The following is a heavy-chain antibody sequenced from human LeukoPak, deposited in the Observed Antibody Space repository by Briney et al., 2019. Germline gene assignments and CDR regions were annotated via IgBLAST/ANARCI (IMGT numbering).Heavy chain of an antibody. J-gene: IGHJ4*02. CDR2: IKQDGSEK. Sequence: PGGSLRLSCAASGFTFSNYYMNWVRQAPGKGLEWVANIKQDGSEKYYVDSVKGRFTISRDNAENSLYLQMNSLRAEDTAVYYCARGGSGSFDYWGQGTLVTVSS. V-gene: IGHV3-7*01. CDR1: GFTFSNYY. D-gene: IGHD2-15*01. CDR3: ARGGSGSFDY.